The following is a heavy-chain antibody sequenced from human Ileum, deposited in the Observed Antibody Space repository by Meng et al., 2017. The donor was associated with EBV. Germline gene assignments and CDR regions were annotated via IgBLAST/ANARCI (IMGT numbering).Heavy chain of an antibody. CDR3: ARGREYTGQLDL. Sequence: VQLEQRGAGLLKPSETLSLTCVVSGGSFNAYYWTWIRQSPGGGLEWIGEIFHSGHTNYNPSLESRVSMSVATSKKQFSLLLSSVTAADSGLYFCARGREYTGQLDLWGLGTLVTVSS. CDR1: GGSFNAYY. J-gene: IGHJ5*02. D-gene: IGHD5-18*01. CDR2: IFHSGHT. V-gene: IGHV4-34*02.